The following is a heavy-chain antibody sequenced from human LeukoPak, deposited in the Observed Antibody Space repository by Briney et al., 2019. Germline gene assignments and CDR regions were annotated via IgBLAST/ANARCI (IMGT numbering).Heavy chain of an antibody. J-gene: IGHJ4*02. CDR2: INHSGST. D-gene: IGHD3-22*01. Sequence: SETLSLTCAVYGGSFSGYYWSWIRQPPGKGLEWTGEINHSGSTNYNPSLKSRVTISVDTSKNQFSLKLSSVTAADTAVYYCARSIKRPYYYDSSGYRALGYWGQGTLVTVSS. CDR1: GGSFSGYY. V-gene: IGHV4-34*01. CDR3: ARSIKRPYYYDSSGYRALGY.